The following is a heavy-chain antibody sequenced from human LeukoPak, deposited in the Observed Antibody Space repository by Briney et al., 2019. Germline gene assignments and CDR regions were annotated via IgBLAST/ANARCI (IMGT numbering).Heavy chain of an antibody. V-gene: IGHV4-61*02. CDR1: GGSLTSGTYY. CDR2: FYTSENT. Sequence: SQTLSLTCTVSGGSLTSGTYYWRWIRQPAGKGVEWIGRFYTSENTNYNPSLKSRVTLSLDASRNQSSLKLSSVPAADTAIYYCARDSAGITAAGLFWGQGTLVTVSS. D-gene: IGHD6-13*01. CDR3: ARDSAGITAAGLF. J-gene: IGHJ4*02.